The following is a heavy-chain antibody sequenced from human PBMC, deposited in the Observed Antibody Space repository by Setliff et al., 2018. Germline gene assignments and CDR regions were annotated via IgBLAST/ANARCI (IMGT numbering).Heavy chain of an antibody. Sequence: SETLSLTCTVSGGSISSSSYYWGWIRQPPGKGLEWIGEINHSGSSNNNPSLKGRVSISVDTSKKQFYLKLTSVTVADTAVYYCARGLHSGTYWGTRPLGLDYWGQGSLVTVSS. CDR2: INHSGSS. D-gene: IGHD1-26*01. CDR1: GGSISSSSYY. J-gene: IGHJ4*02. V-gene: IGHV4-39*07. CDR3: ARGLHSGTYWGTRPLGLDY.